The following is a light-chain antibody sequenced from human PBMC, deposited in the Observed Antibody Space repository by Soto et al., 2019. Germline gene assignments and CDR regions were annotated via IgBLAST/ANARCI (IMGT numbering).Light chain of an antibody. V-gene: IGLV8-61*01. CDR2: STN. Sequence: QAVVTQEPSFSVSPGGTVTLTCGLRSGSVSTSHFASWYQQTPGQAPRTLIYSTNTRSSGVPDRFSGSIFGTKAALTITGAQADDDSYYYCILYMGSGIAVFGGGTQLTVL. CDR1: SGSVSTSHF. CDR3: ILYMGSGIAV. J-gene: IGLJ7*01.